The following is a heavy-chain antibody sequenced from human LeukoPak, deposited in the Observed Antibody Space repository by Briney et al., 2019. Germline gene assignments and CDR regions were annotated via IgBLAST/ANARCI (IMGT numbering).Heavy chain of an antibody. CDR2: IKQDGSEK. J-gene: IGHJ4*02. CDR1: GFTFSNYW. D-gene: IGHD2-2*02. V-gene: IGHV3-7*01. Sequence: GGSLRLSCAASGFTFSNYWMIWVRPAPGKGLEWVASIKQDGSEKQYVGSVRGRFTISRDNAKTVVALQMNSLTAEDTAVYYCAKDIHSFPSDYWGQGTLVTVSS. CDR3: AKDIHSFPSDY.